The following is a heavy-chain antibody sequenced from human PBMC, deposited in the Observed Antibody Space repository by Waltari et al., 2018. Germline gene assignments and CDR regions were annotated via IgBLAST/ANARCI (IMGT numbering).Heavy chain of an antibody. J-gene: IGHJ4*02. D-gene: IGHD6-6*01. CDR1: GVTVRSDS. CDR2: TSSSSSYI. Sequence: EVQRVESGGGLVKPGGSLRLACAASGVTVRSDSRNWSGQDRGKGLEGVSATSSSSSYIYSADSWNVRFTISSDNAKNLLFLQMHSPSAEDTAVYYSAREPEGGYRSSSFDYWGQGTLVPVSS. V-gene: IGHV3-21*01. CDR3: AREPEGGYRSSSFDY.